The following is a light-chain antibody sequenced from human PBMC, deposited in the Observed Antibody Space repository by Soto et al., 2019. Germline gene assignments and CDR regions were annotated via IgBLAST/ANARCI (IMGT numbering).Light chain of an antibody. CDR1: SSNVGGYNY. CDR2: DVR. V-gene: IGLV2-14*03. Sequence: QSALTQPASVSGSPGQSITISCTGTSSNVGGYNYVSWYQQHPGKAPKLMIYDVRNRSSGVSNRSAGSTSVNTSSPTISLLHDDDEADYYCRSYTTISTYVFGTGTKVTVL. J-gene: IGLJ1*01. CDR3: RSYTTISTYV.